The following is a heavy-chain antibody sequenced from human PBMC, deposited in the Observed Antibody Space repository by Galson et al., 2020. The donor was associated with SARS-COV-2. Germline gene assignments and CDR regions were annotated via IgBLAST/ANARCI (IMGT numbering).Heavy chain of an antibody. V-gene: IGHV4-4*02. CDR2: THHGRSP. CDR1: GVSITSNNW. CDR3: ALDPRAYDNALLYYCVDV. J-gene: IGHJ6*02. Sequence: SETLSLTCAVSGVSITSNNWWIWVRQAPGRGLEWIGETHHGRSPNYNPSLKSRVTISIDTSKNQFSLRLNSVTAADTAVYFCALDPRAYDNALLYYCVDVWGQGTSVTVTS. D-gene: IGHD3-16*01.